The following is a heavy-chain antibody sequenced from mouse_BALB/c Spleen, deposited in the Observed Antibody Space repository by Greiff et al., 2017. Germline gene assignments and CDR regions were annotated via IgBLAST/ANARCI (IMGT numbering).Heavy chain of an antibody. J-gene: IGHJ3*01. CDR3: ARGKNYRYDVVWFAY. D-gene: IGHD2-14*01. V-gene: IGHV1S34*01. CDR2: ISCYNGAT. Sequence: LVKTGASVKISCKASGYSFTGYYMHWVKQSHGKSLEWIGYISCYNGATSYNQKFKGKATFTVDTSSSTAYMQFNSLTSEDSAVYYCARGKNYRYDVVWFAYWGQGTLVTVSA. CDR1: GYSFTGYY.